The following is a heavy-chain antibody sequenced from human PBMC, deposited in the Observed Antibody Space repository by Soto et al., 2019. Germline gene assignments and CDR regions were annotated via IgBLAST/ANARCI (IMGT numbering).Heavy chain of an antibody. Sequence: SETLSLTCTVSGGSISSSLYYWGWIRQPPGNGLEWIGSIFYIGSTYHNPSLKSRVTISVDTSKNQFSLKLSSVTAADTAVYYCERPPTASLDPFDIWAQRKMVT. J-gene: IGHJ3*02. CDR3: ERPPTASLDPFDI. V-gene: IGHV4-39*01. CDR2: IFYIGST. CDR1: GGSISSSLYY.